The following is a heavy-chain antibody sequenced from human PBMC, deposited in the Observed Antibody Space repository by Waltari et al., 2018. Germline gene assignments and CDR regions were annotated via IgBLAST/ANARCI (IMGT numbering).Heavy chain of an antibody. V-gene: IGHV4-59*12. Sequence: QVQLQESGPGLVKPSETLSLTCTVSGGSISRYYWSWLRQPPGKGLEWIGYIYYSGSTNYNPSLKSRFTISRDNAKNSLYLQMNSLRAEDTAVYYCAREAAIGSGGSCPVDYWGQGTLVTVSS. J-gene: IGHJ4*02. CDR2: IYYSGST. CDR1: GGSISRYY. D-gene: IGHD2-15*01. CDR3: AREAAIGSGGSCPVDY.